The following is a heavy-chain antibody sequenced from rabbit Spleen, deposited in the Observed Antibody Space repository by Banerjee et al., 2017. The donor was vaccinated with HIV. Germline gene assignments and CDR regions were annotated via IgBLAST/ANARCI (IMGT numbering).Heavy chain of an antibody. D-gene: IGHD7-1*01. CDR1: GFPFSSSDY. CDR3: ARDTGTSFSSYGMDL. V-gene: IGHV1S40*01. CDR2: IAGSSSGFT. J-gene: IGHJ6*01. Sequence: QSLEESGGGLVQPEGSLALTCKASGFPFSSSDYIFWVRQAPGKGLEWISCIAGSSSGFTYTATWTKGRFTISKASSTTVTLQMTTLTAVDTATYFCARDTGTSFSSYGMDLWGPGTLVTVS.